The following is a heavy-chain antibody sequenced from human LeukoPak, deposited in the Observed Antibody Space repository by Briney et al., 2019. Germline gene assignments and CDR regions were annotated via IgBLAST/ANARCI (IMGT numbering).Heavy chain of an antibody. D-gene: IGHD6-13*01. CDR3: ARESRNSSSWFSDYYMDV. Sequence: SETLSLTCTVSGGSISSYYWSWIRQPPGKGLEWIGYIYYSGSTNYNPSLKSRVTISVDTSKNQCSLKLSSVTAADTAVYYCARESRNSSSWFSDYYMDVWGKGTTVTISS. J-gene: IGHJ6*03. V-gene: IGHV4-59*01. CDR2: IYYSGST. CDR1: GGSISSYY.